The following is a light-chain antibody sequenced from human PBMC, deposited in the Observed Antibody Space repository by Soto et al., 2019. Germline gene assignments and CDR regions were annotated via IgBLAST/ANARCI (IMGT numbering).Light chain of an antibody. CDR3: QQYGSSRFT. CDR1: QSVSSN. CDR2: GAS. Sequence: EIVMTQSPATLSVSPGERATLSCRASQSVSSNLAWYQQKPGQAPRLLIYGASTRATGIPARFSGSGSGTEFTLTISRLEPEDFAVYYCQQYGSSRFTFGPGTKVDIK. J-gene: IGKJ3*01. V-gene: IGKV3-15*01.